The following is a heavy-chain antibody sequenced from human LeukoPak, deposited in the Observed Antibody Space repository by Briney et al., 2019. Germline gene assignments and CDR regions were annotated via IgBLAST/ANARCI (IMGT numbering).Heavy chain of an antibody. CDR3: AKTPVRVAAKMVFDY. V-gene: IGHV3-23*01. CDR2: ISASGGST. CDR1: GFTFSSYA. J-gene: IGHJ4*02. Sequence: PGGSLRLSCAASGFTFSSYAMSWVRQAPGKGLEWVSGISASGGSTYYADSVKGRFTISRDNSKNTLFLQMNSLRAEDTAVYYCAKTPVRVAAKMVFDYWGQGTLVTVSS. D-gene: IGHD2-21*02.